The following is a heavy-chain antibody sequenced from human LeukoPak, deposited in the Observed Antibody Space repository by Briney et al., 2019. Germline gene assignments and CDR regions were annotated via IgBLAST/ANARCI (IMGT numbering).Heavy chain of an antibody. CDR2: ISGTGIST. CDR1: GFTFSTYA. CDR3: ARGVHGSYDYYYYYMDV. Sequence: PGGSLRLSCAASGFTFSTYAMSWVRQAPGKGLEWVSAISGTGISTSYADSVKGRFTISRDNSKNTLSLQMNSLRAEDTALYHCARGVHGSYDYYYYYMDVWGKGTTVTVSS. V-gene: IGHV3-23*01. D-gene: IGHD1-26*01. J-gene: IGHJ6*03.